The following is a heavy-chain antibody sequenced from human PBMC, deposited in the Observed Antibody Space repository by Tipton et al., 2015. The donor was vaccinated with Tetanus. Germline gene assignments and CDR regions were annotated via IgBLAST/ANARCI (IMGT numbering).Heavy chain of an antibody. D-gene: IGHD2-2*01. Sequence: TLSLTCTVSGDSISSSSYYWGWIRQPPGKGLEWIGSIYYSGSTYYNPSLKSRVTISVDTSKNQFSLKLSSVTAADTAVYYCARDYVPAANYYYYYGMDVGGQGTTVTVSS. V-gene: IGHV4-39*02. J-gene: IGHJ6*02. CDR3: ARDYVPAANYYYYYGMDV. CDR1: GDSISSSSYY. CDR2: IYYSGST.